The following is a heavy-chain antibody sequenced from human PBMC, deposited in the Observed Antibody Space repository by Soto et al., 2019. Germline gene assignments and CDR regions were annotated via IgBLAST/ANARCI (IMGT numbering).Heavy chain of an antibody. CDR3: ARDLAKGGGSAGFDY. J-gene: IGHJ4*02. CDR2: IIPIFRTA. D-gene: IGHD1-26*01. CDR1: GGTFGTLNSYT. V-gene: IGHV1-69*06. Sequence: QVQLVQSGAEVKKPGSSVKVSCRSSGGTFGTLNSYTINWVRQAPGQGPEWMGDIIPIFRTANYAQKFQGRVTMTWDTSISTAYMALTRLRSDDTAVYYCARDLAKGGGSAGFDYWGQGTLVTVSS.